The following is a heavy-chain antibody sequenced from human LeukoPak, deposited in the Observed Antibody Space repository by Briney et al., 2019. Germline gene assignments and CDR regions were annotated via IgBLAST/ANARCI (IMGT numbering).Heavy chain of an antibody. CDR3: ARGESGYDLNEDYYYYGMDV. Sequence: SVKVSCKASGGTFSSYAISWVRQDPGQGLEWMGGIIPIFGTANYAQKFQGRVTITADESTSTAYMELSSLRSEDTAVYYCARGESGYDLNEDYYYYGMDVWGQGTTFTVSS. J-gene: IGHJ6*02. CDR1: GGTFSSYA. V-gene: IGHV1-69*01. D-gene: IGHD5-12*01. CDR2: IIPIFGTA.